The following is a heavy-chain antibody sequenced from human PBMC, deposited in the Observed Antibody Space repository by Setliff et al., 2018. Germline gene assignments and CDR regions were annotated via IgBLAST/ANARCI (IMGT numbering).Heavy chain of an antibody. CDR2: IIPILGTA. Sequence: RASVKVSCKASGDTFSSSAISWVRQAPGQGLEWMGGIIPILGTANYAQKFQGRVTITADESTSTAYMELSSLRSEDTAVYYCARDGDNYYDSSGYYLNHAFDIWGQGTMVT. D-gene: IGHD3-22*01. V-gene: IGHV1-69*13. CDR1: GDTFSSSA. J-gene: IGHJ3*02. CDR3: ARDGDNYYDSSGYYLNHAFDI.